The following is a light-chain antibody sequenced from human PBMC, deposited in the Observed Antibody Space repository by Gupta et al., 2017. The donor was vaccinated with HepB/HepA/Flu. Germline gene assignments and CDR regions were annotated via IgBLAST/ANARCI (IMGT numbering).Light chain of an antibody. J-gene: IGLJ1*01. CDR3: QSADSSGTYEV. CDR1: ALPKQY. Sequence: SYELTPPPSVSVSPGQTARTTCSGDALPKQYAYWYQQKPGQAPVLVIYKDSERPSGIPERFSGSSSGTTVTLTISGVQAEDEADYYCQSADSSGTYEVFGTGTKVTVL. CDR2: KDS. V-gene: IGLV3-25*03.